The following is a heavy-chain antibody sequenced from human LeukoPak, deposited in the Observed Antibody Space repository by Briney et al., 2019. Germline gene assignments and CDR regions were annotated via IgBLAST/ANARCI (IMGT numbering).Heavy chain of an antibody. D-gene: IGHD3-10*01. CDR3: ARESSGSGGYSAFDY. CDR2: ITTGRSNI. CDR1: GFTFSNYN. V-gene: IGHV3-21*01. J-gene: IGHJ4*02. Sequence: GGSLRLSCAGSGFTFSNYNMHWVRQAPGKGLEWVSLITTGRSNIYYADSLKGRFTIPRDNANNSIYLQMDSLRVEDTAVYFCARESSGSGGYSAFDYWGQGILVIVSS.